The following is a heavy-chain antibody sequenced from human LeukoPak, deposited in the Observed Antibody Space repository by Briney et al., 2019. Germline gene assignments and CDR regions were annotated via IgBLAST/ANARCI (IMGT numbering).Heavy chain of an antibody. CDR2: INPSGGST. V-gene: IGHV1-46*01. CDR3: AREGGYYGSGNGFDY. J-gene: IGHJ4*02. D-gene: IGHD3-10*01. CDR1: GYTFTGYY. Sequence: ASVKVSCKASGYTFTGYYMHWVRQAPGQGLEWMGIINPSGGSTSYAQKFQGRVTMTRDTSTSTVYMELSSLRSEDTAVYYCAREGGYYGSGNGFDYWGQGTLVTVSS.